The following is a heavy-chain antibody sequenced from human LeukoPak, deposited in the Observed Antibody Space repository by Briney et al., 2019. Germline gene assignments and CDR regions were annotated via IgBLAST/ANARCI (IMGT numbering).Heavy chain of an antibody. D-gene: IGHD2-2*01. J-gene: IGHJ6*04. Sequence: GGPLRLSCAASGFIFSSYWMSWVRQAPGKGLEWVANIKEDGSEKYHVASVKGRFTISRDNAKNSLYLQTNSLRAEDTAVYYCARRALRYCSSTSCPAQYYGVDVWGKGTTVTVSS. V-gene: IGHV3-7*01. CDR3: ARRALRYCSSTSCPAQYYGVDV. CDR2: IKEDGSEK. CDR1: GFIFSSYW.